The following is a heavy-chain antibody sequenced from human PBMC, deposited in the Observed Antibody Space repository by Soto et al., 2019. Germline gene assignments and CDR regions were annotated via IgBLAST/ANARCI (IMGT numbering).Heavy chain of an antibody. J-gene: IGHJ6*02. CDR3: ARLAPLWFGEMDV. D-gene: IGHD3-10*01. Sequence: SETLSLTCTVSGGSVSSGSYYWSWIRQPPGKGLEWIGYIYSSGSTNYNPSLKSRVTISVDTSKNQFSLKLSSVTAADTAVYYRARLAPLWFGEMDVWGQGTTVTVSS. CDR1: GGSVSSGSYY. V-gene: IGHV4-61*01. CDR2: IYSSGST.